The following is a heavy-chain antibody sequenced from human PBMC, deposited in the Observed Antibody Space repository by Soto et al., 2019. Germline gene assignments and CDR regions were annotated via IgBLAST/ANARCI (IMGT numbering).Heavy chain of an antibody. Sequence: GASVKVSCKASGYTFTSYGISWVRQAPGQGLEWMGWISAYNGNTNYAQKLQGRVTMTTDTSTSTAYMELRSLRSDDTAVYYCARDCSSTSCYIVGMDVWGQGTTVTVSS. CDR1: GYTFTSYG. CDR3: ARDCSSTSCYIVGMDV. V-gene: IGHV1-18*04. D-gene: IGHD2-2*02. J-gene: IGHJ6*02. CDR2: ISAYNGNT.